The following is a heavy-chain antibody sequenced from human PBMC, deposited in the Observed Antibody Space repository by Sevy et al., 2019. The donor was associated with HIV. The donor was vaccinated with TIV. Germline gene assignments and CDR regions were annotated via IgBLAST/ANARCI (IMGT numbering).Heavy chain of an antibody. V-gene: IGHV3-7*01. J-gene: IGHJ4*02. CDR2: IKEDGSEK. CDR3: SGGIGWLSDY. D-gene: IGHD5-12*01. Sequence: GESLKISCIDSGFGFSSYWINWVRQAPGKGLEWVALIKEDGSEKEYVDSVKGRFTISRDTAKNSVYLQMDSLRAEDTATYYCSGGIGWLSDYRGQGTVVTVSS. CDR1: GFGFSSYW.